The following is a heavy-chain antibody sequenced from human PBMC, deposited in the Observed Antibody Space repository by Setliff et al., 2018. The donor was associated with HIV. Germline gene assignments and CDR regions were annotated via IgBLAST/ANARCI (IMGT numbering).Heavy chain of an antibody. CDR2: IAYDGGDE. CDR3: ARGGYFDSSSAGALDV. D-gene: IGHD3-22*01. J-gene: IGHJ3*01. V-gene: IGHV3-30*09. CDR1: GFTFSNAW. Sequence: GGSLRLSCAASGFTFSNAWMSWVRQAPGKGLGWVAPIAYDGGDEYFADSVKGRFAISRDYSRNTLHLQMNGLRPEDTAVYYCARGGYFDSSSAGALDVWGQGTLVTVSS.